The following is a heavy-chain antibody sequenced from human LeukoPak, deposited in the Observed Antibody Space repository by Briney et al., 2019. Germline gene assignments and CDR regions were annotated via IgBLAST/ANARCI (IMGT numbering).Heavy chain of an antibody. V-gene: IGHV4-61*02. Sequence: SETLSLTCTVSGGSISSGSYYWSWIRQPAGKGLEWIVRIYTSGSTNYNPSLKSRVTISVDTSKNQFSLKLSSVTAADTAVYYCARDPGLSVWGKGTTVTVSS. CDR1: GGSISSGSYY. D-gene: IGHD3-10*01. J-gene: IGHJ6*04. CDR2: IYTSGST. CDR3: ARDPGLSV.